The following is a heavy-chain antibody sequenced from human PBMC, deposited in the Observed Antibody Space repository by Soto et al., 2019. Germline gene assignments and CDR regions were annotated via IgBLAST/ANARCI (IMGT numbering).Heavy chain of an antibody. D-gene: IGHD6-13*01. V-gene: IGHV1-2*02. CDR2: INPNTGGT. Sequence: ASVKVSCKASGYTFTDNYIHWVRQVPGQGLEWMGRINPNTGGTIYAQKFQGRVSMTRDTSISAAYMELSGLTSDDTAIYYCARANSNSWFHLVSDFWGQGTPVTVSS. CDR1: GYTFTDNY. CDR3: ARANSNSWFHLVSDF. J-gene: IGHJ4*02.